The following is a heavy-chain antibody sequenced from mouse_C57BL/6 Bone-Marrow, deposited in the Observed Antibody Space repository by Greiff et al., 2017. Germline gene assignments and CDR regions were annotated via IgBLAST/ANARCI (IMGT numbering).Heavy chain of an antibody. D-gene: IGHD4-1*01. CDR2: ISSGGSYT. Sequence: EVQVVESGGDLVKPGGSLKLSCAASGFTFSSYGMSWVRQTPDQRLEWVATISSGGSYTYYPDSVKGRFTISRDNAKNTLYLQMSSLKSEDTAMDYCAGHDPGTTGDYWGQGTTLTVSS. J-gene: IGHJ2*01. CDR1: GFTFSSYG. V-gene: IGHV5-6*01. CDR3: AGHDPGTTGDY.